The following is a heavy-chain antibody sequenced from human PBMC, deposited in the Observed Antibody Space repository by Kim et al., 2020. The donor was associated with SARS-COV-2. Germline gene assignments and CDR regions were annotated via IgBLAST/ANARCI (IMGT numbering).Heavy chain of an antibody. Sequence: GGSLRLSCAASGFTVSSNSMNWVRQAPGKGLEWVSIIYSGGSTYYADSVKGRFTISRDTSKNTLYLQMISLRVENTDIDYCARGQSSSPSEFNSWGQGTPVTVSS. V-gene: IGHV3-53*01. CDR2: IYSGGST. CDR1: GFTVSSNS. CDR3: ARGQSSSPSEFNS. D-gene: IGHD6-13*01. J-gene: IGHJ4*02.